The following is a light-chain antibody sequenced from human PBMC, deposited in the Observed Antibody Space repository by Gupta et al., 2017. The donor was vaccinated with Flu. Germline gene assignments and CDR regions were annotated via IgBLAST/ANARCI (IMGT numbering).Light chain of an antibody. V-gene: IGKV2-28*01. CDR1: QSLLHRDGYNY. CDR3: MQALQTG. Sequence: ASISCGSSQSLLHRDGYNYLDWYLQKPGQSPQLLIFLASNRASGVPDRFSGSGSGTDFTLKISRVEAEDVGVYYCMQALQTGFGQGTKLEIK. CDR2: LAS. J-gene: IGKJ2*03.